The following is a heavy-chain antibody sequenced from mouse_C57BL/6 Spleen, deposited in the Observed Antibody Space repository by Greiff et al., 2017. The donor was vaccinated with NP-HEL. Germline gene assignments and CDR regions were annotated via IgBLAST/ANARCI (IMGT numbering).Heavy chain of an antibody. CDR1: GYSITSGYD. CDR3: ARWGNYLDY. J-gene: IGHJ2*01. CDR2: ISYSGST. V-gene: IGHV3-1*01. Sequence: EVQLQQSGPGMVKPSQSLSLTCTVTGYSITSGYDWHWIRHFPGNKLEWMGYISYSGSTNYNPSLKSRISITHDTSKNHFFLKLNSVTTEDTATYYCARWGNYLDYWGQGTTLTVSS.